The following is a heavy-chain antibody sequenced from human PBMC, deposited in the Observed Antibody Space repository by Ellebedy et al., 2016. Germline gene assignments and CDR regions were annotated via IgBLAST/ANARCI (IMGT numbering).Heavy chain of an antibody. CDR1: GYTFTSYY. CDR3: ARVGGIPKYYYYGMDV. CDR2: INPSGGST. V-gene: IGHV1-46*01. J-gene: IGHJ6*02. Sequence: ASVKVSCKASGYTFTSYYMHWVRQAPGQGLEWMGIINPSGGSTSYAQKFQGRVTMTRDTSTSTVYMELSRLRSEDTAVYYCARVGGIPKYYYYGMDVWGQGTTVTVSS. D-gene: IGHD2-15*01.